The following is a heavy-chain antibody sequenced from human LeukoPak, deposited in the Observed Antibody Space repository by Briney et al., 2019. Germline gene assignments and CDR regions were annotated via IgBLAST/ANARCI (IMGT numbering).Heavy chain of an antibody. V-gene: IGHV3-23*01. CDR1: GFTFRNYA. J-gene: IGHJ4*02. CDR3: AKCPNYYFDSSGSLFDY. CDR2: ISGSGGST. D-gene: IGHD3-22*01. Sequence: GGSLRLSCAASGFTFRNYAMSWVRQAPGKGLEWVSVISGSGGSTYYADSVKGRFTISRDNSKNTVYLEMNSLRAEDTAVYYCAKCPNYYFDSSGSLFDYWGQGTLVTVSS.